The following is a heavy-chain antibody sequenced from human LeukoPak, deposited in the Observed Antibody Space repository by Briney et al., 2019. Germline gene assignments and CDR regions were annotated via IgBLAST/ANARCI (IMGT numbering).Heavy chain of an antibody. J-gene: IGHJ6*03. CDR2: INPKSGGT. Sequence: GASVKVSCKASGYTFTGYYMHWVRQAPGKGLEWMGWINPKSGGTNYAQKFQGRVTITRDTPISTAYMELSRLRSDDTAVYYCARDGTIYYYYMDVWGKGTTVTVSS. D-gene: IGHD3-9*01. CDR3: ARDGTIYYYYMDV. CDR1: GYTFTGYY. V-gene: IGHV1-2*02.